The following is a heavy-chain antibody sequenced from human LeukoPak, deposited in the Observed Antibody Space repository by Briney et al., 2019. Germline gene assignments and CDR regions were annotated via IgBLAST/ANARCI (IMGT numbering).Heavy chain of an antibody. CDR3: ARHAIYSGGYSFCFDP. CDR1: GGSIGIYY. CDR2: ISYGGST. J-gene: IGHJ5*02. D-gene: IGHD1-26*01. Sequence: SETQSLTCPVSGGSIGIYYWRWIRQPPGEGLEWIAFISYGGSTNYNPSLKSRASISLDTSKNLCSLRLSSVTAADTAVYYCARHAIYSGGYSFCFDPWGLGTLVTVSS. V-gene: IGHV4-59*08.